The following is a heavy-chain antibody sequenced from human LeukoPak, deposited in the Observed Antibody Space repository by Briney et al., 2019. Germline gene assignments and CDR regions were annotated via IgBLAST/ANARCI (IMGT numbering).Heavy chain of an antibody. CDR3: TTDHGYSYGHFDY. J-gene: IGHJ4*02. Sequence: PGGSLRLSCAASGFTFSNAWMSWVRQAPGKGLEWVGRIKSKTNGGTTDYAAPVKGRFTISRDDSKNTLYLQMNSLKTEHTAVYYCTTDHGYSYGHFDYWGQGTLVTVSS. D-gene: IGHD5-18*01. CDR1: GFTFSNAW. CDR2: IKSKTNGGTT. V-gene: IGHV3-15*01.